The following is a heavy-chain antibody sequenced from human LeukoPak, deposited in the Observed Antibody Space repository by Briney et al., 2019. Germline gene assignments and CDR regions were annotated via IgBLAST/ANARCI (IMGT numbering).Heavy chain of an antibody. CDR3: AREGYSSCWYGGQLLIDY. Sequence: PSETLSLTCTVSGGSISSYYWSWIRQPAGKGLEWIWRIYTSGSTNYNPSLKSRVTMSVDTSKNQFSLKLSSVTAADTAVYYCAREGYSSCWYGGQLLIDYWRQGTLVTVSS. D-gene: IGHD6-13*01. CDR1: GGSISSYY. J-gene: IGHJ4*02. V-gene: IGHV4-4*07. CDR2: IYTSGST.